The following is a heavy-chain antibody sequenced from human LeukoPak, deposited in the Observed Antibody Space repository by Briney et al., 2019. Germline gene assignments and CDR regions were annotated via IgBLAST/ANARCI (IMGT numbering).Heavy chain of an antibody. Sequence: GGSLRRSCSASGFTFSSYAMSWVRQAPGKGLEWVSVIYSGGSTYYADSVKGRFTISRDNSKNTLYLQMNSLRAEDTAVYYCARDTMVRGVSAFDYWGQGTLVTVSS. D-gene: IGHD3-10*01. CDR1: GFTFSSYA. V-gene: IGHV3-66*01. J-gene: IGHJ4*02. CDR3: ARDTMVRGVSAFDY. CDR2: IYSGGST.